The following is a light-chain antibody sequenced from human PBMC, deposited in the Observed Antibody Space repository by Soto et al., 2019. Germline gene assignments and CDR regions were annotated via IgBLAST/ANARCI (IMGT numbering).Light chain of an antibody. V-gene: IGKV1-33*01. CDR1: QVISNY. J-gene: IGKJ5*01. CDR2: DAS. CDR3: QQYDNLPPIP. Sequence: DIQMTQSPSSLSASVGDRVTITCQASQVISNYLHWYQQKPGKPPKLLIYDASNLETGVPSRFSGSGSGTDFTFTISSLQPEDIATYYCQQYDNLPPIPFGQGTRREIK.